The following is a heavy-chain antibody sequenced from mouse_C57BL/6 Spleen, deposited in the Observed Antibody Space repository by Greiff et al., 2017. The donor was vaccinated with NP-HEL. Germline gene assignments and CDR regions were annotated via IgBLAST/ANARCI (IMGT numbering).Heavy chain of an antibody. J-gene: IGHJ4*01. CDR3: ARGGGSYYYAMDY. CDR1: GYAFSSSW. Sequence: QVQLQQSGPELVKPGASVKISCKASGYAFSSSWMNWVQQRPGKGLEWIGRIYPGDGDTNYNGKFKGKATLTADKSSSTAYMQLSSLTSEDSAVYFCARGGGSYYYAMDYWGQGTSVTVSS. V-gene: IGHV1-82*01. CDR2: IYPGDGDT.